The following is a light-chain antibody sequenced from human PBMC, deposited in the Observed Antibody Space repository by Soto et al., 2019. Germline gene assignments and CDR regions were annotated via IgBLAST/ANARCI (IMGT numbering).Light chain of an antibody. J-gene: IGKJ1*01. CDR3: QQYYSFPPKT. V-gene: IGKV1D-8*01. CDR2: AAS. Sequence: NCITHSRSLLSAAPGDSVTISRRMSQGISRDLAWYQETSGKVPELLIYAASTLQSGVPSRLSGSGSGTDFTLTISCLQSEDFATYYCQQYYSFPPKTFGQGTKVDIK. CDR1: QGISRD.